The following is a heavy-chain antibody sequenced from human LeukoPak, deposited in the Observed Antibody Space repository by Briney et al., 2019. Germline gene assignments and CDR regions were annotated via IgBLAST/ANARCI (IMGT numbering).Heavy chain of an antibody. CDR1: GGSISSYY. Sequence: SETLSLTCTVSGGSISSYYWSWIRQPPGKGLEWIGYIYTSGSTNYNPSLKSRVTISVDTSKNQFSLKLSSVTAADTAVYYCARAADSSGYLDYWGQGTRVTVSS. J-gene: IGHJ4*02. D-gene: IGHD6-19*01. V-gene: IGHV4-4*09. CDR3: ARAADSSGYLDY. CDR2: IYTSGST.